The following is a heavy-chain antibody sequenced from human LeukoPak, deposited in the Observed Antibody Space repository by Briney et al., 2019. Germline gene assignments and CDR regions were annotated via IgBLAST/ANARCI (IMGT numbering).Heavy chain of an antibody. J-gene: IGHJ5*02. CDR3: ARDGAVGFGELVGWFDP. Sequence: PSETLSLTCTVSGASISTSRDYWGWIRQPPGKGLEWIGSIYYIGDTYYNPSLKSRVTMSLDMSKNQFSLKLSSVTAADTAVYYCARDGAVGFGELVGWFDPWGQGTLVTVSS. V-gene: IGHV4-39*07. CDR2: IYYIGDT. CDR1: GASISTSRDY. D-gene: IGHD3-10*01.